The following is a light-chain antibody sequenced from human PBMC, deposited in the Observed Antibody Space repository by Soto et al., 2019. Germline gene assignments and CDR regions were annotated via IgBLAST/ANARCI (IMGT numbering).Light chain of an antibody. Sequence: EIVLTQSPAALSAFPGDRVTLSCRASQALNTRLAWYQHKPGQAPRLLIYGASTRATGIPARFSGSGSGTEFTLTISSLQPDDFATYYCQQYNSYSPWTFGQGTKVDIK. CDR2: GAS. J-gene: IGKJ1*01. V-gene: IGKV3-15*01. CDR1: QALNTR. CDR3: QQYNSYSPWT.